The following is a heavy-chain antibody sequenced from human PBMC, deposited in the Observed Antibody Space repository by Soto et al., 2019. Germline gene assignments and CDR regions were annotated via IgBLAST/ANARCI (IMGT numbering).Heavy chain of an antibody. CDR3: AREAPPEDY. CDR2: ISSSSSYI. CDR1: GFTFSSYS. J-gene: IGHJ4*02. V-gene: IGHV3-21*01. Sequence: EVQLVESGGGLVKPGGSLRLSCAASGFTFSSYSMNWVRQAPGKGLEWVSSISSSSSYIYYADSVKGRFTISRDNAKNSLYMQMNSRRAQDTAVYYCAREAPPEDYWGQGTLVTVSS.